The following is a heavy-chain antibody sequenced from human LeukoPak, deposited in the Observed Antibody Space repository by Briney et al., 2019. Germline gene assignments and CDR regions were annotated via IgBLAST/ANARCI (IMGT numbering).Heavy chain of an antibody. CDR3: ARGYYYDSSGYYASGFDAFDI. D-gene: IGHD3-22*01. CDR1: GYTFTSYD. V-gene: IGHV1-8*01. J-gene: IGHJ3*02. CDR2: MNPNSGNT. Sequence: ASVKVSCKASGYTFTSYDINWVRQATGQGLEWMGWMNPNSGNTGYAQKFQGRVTMTRDTSISTAYMELSRLRSDDTAVYYCARGYYYDSSGYYASGFDAFDIWGQGTMVTVSS.